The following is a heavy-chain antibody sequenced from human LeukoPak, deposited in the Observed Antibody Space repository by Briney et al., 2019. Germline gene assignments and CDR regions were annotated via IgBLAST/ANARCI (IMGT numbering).Heavy chain of an antibody. CDR3: AKGSQWELLMGVFDY. V-gene: IGHV3-74*01. Sequence: GGSLRLSCAASEFTFSSYWMHWVRQSPGKGLVLVSHINRDGSSSTYADSVKGRFTISRDNAKNTLYLQMNSLRAEDTALYYCAKGSQWELLMGVFDYWGQGTLVTVSS. CDR2: INRDGSSS. CDR1: EFTFSSYW. J-gene: IGHJ4*02. D-gene: IGHD3-10*01.